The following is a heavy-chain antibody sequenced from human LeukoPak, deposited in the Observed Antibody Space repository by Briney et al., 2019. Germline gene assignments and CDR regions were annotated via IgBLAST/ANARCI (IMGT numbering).Heavy chain of an antibody. J-gene: IGHJ3*02. CDR2: IIPIFGTA. CDR3: AREGMDIVVVVAAMGAFDI. D-gene: IGHD2-15*01. V-gene: IGHV1-69*06. CDR1: GGTFSSYA. Sequence: SVKVSCEASGGTFSSYAISWVRQAPGQGLEWMGGIIPIFGTANYAQKFQGRVTITADKSTSTAYMELSSLRSEDTAVYYCAREGMDIVVVVAAMGAFDIWGQGTMVTVSS.